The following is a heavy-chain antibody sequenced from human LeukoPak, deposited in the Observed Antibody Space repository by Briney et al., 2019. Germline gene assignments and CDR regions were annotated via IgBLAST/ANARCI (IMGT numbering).Heavy chain of an antibody. J-gene: IGHJ4*02. V-gene: IGHV3-7*01. D-gene: IGHD3-3*01. CDR2: IKQDGSEE. CDR1: GFTFSSYS. Sequence: GGSLRLSCAASGFTFSSYSMSWVRQAPGKGLEWVANIKQDGSEEYYVDSVKGRFTISTDNAKNSLYLQMNSLRAEDTAVYYCARDAYYDFWSGYPRYFDYWGQGTLVTVSS. CDR3: ARDAYYDFWSGYPRYFDY.